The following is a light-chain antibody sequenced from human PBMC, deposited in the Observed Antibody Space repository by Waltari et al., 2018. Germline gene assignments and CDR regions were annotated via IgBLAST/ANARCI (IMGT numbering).Light chain of an antibody. V-gene: IGLV2-8*01. CDR2: ELS. Sequence: QSALTQPPSASGSPGQSVTISCTGTSSDVGGYNYVSWYQQLPGKAPKLMIYELSKRPSGVPDRFSASKSGNTASLTVSGLQAEDEADYYCSSYAGSNAVVFGGGTKLTVL. CDR3: SSYAGSNAVV. J-gene: IGLJ2*01. CDR1: SSDVGGYNY.